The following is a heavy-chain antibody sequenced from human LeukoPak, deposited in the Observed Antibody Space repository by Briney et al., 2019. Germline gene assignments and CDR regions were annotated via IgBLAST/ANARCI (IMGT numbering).Heavy chain of an antibody. CDR2: MSGSGGST. V-gene: IGHV3-23*01. Sequence: GGSLRLSCAASGFTFSSYGMSWVRQAPGKGLEWVSAMSGSGGSTYYADSVKGRFTISRDNSKNTLYLQMNSLRAEDTAVYYCARSIVVVVAATPFDYWGQGTLVTVSS. CDR3: ARSIVVVVAATPFDY. D-gene: IGHD2-15*01. J-gene: IGHJ4*02. CDR1: GFTFSSYG.